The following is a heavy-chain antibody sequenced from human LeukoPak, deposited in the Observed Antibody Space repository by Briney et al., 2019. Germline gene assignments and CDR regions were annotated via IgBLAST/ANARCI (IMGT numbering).Heavy chain of an antibody. V-gene: IGHV4-4*07. CDR1: GGSISSYY. J-gene: IGHJ6*03. Sequence: SETLSLTCTASGGSISSYYWSWIRQPAGKGLEWIGRIYTSGSTNYNPSLKSRVTISVDTSKNQFSLKLSSVTAADTAVYYCARDKEDYGGNSDYYYYYMDVWGKGTTVTVSS. CDR2: IYTSGST. D-gene: IGHD4-23*01. CDR3: ARDKEDYGGNSDYYYYYMDV.